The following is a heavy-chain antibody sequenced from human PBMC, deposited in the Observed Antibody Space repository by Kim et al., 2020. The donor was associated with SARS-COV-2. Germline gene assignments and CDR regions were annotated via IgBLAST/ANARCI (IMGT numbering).Heavy chain of an antibody. J-gene: IGHJ1*01. Sequence: SETLSLTCTVSGGSISSYFWSWIRQPPGKGLEWIGYIYYNGNTNYNPSLKNRVTISLAVSNNQISLNLRSVTAAATAVDYCARHGTGYTDPHWVQCTLVT. D-gene: IGHD5-12*01. V-gene: IGHV4-59*08. CDR1: GGSISSYF. CDR2: IYYNGNT. CDR3: ARHGTGYTDPH.